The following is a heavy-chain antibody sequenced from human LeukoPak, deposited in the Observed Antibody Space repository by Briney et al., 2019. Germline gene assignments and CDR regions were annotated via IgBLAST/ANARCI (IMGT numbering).Heavy chain of an antibody. CDR2: IKQDGSEK. D-gene: IGHD4-23*01. J-gene: IGHJ3*02. CDR1: GFTFSSYW. V-gene: IGHV3-7*02. Sequence: GGSLRLSCAASGFTFSSYWMSWVRQAPGKGLEWVANIKQDGSEKNYVDSVKGRFTISRDNAKNSLYLQMNSLGAEDTAVYYCARGDYGGNSYAFDIWGQGTMVTVSS. CDR3: ARGDYGGNSYAFDI.